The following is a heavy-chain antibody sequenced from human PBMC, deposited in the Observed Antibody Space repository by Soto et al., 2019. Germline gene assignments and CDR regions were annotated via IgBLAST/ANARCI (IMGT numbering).Heavy chain of an antibody. J-gene: IGHJ5*02. CDR3: ARERWGSGSRWFDP. D-gene: IGHD6-19*01. V-gene: IGHV1-3*01. CDR1: GYTFTSYS. CDR2: INVGNGNT. Sequence: ASVKVSCKASGYTFTSYSMHWVRQAPGQRLEWMGWINVGNGNTKYSQKFQGRVTITTDTSASTAYMELSSLTSEDTAVYYCARERWGSGSRWFDPWGQGTLVTVSS.